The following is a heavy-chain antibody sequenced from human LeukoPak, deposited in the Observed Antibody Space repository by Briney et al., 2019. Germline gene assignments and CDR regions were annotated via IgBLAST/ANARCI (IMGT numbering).Heavy chain of an antibody. Sequence: SETLSLTCAVSGYYISSGYYWGWIRQPPGKGLEWIGSIFHSGSTNYNPSLKSRVTISVDTSKNQFSLKLSSVTAADTAVYYCARASGLGGSSSGAWGAIFDYWGQGTLVTVSA. CDR1: GYYISSGYY. V-gene: IGHV4-38-2*01. CDR3: ARASGLGGSSSGAWGAIFDY. J-gene: IGHJ4*02. D-gene: IGHD1-26*01. CDR2: IFHSGST.